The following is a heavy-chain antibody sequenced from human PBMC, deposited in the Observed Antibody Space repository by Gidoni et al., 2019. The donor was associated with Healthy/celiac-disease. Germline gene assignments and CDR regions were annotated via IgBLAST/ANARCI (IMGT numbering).Heavy chain of an antibody. D-gene: IGHD3-10*01. CDR3: ARARSGGYYGSGSYNRNRYYYYYGMDV. J-gene: IGHJ6*02. CDR2: INHSGST. V-gene: IGHV4-34*01. Sequence: QVQLQQWGAGLLKPSETLSLTCAVYGGSFSGYDWSWIRQPPGKGLEWIGEINHSGSTNYIPSLKSRVTISVDTSKNQFSLKLSSVTAADTAVYYCARARSGGYYGSGSYNRNRYYYYYGMDVWGQGTTVTVSS. CDR1: GGSFSGYD.